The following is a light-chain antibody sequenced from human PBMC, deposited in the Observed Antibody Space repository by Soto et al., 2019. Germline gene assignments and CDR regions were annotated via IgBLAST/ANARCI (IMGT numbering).Light chain of an antibody. CDR1: QSVSSD. V-gene: IGKV3-15*01. CDR3: QQYNSWPPT. J-gene: IGKJ1*01. CDR2: GAS. Sequence: EIVMTQSPATLSVSPGESAALSCRASQSVSSDLAWYQRKPGQVYRLLIYGASTRVTGIPARFSGTGSGTGFTLTISSLQSEDLAVYYCQQYNSWPPTFGQGTKVDIK.